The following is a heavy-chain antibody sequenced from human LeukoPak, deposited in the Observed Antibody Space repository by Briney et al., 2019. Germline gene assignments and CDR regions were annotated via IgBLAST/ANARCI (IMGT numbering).Heavy chain of an antibody. J-gene: IGHJ4*02. CDR1: GFTVITND. CDR3: ARGVEPLAANTLAY. V-gene: IGHV3-53*01. Sequence: GGSLRLSCAASGFTVITNDMTWVRQAPGKGIEWVSVLYSDGNTKYADSVQGRFTISRDNPKNTLYLEMNSLSPDDTAVYYCARGVEPLAANTLAYWGQGTLVTVSS. D-gene: IGHD1-14*01. CDR2: LYSDGNT.